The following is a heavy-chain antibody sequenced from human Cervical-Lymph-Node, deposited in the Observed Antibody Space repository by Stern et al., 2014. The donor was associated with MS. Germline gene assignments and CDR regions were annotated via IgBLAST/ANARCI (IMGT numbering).Heavy chain of an antibody. J-gene: IGHJ6*02. V-gene: IGHV4-59*01. D-gene: IGHD3-10*01. CDR2: IYYSGST. CDR3: ARETGVYYYGSGTNYGMDV. CDR1: GGSISSYY. Sequence: MQLVESGPGLVKPSETLSLTCTVSGGSISSYYWSWIRQPPGKGLEWIGYIYYSGSTNYNPSLKSRVTISVDTSKNQFSLKLSSVTAADTAVYYCARETGVYYYGSGTNYGMDVWGQGTTVTVSS.